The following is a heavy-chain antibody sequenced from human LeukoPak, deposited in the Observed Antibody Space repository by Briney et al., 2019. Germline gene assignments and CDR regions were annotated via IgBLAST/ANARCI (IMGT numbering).Heavy chain of an antibody. J-gene: IGHJ4*02. CDR2: VIPIFGTA. V-gene: IGHV1-69*05. Sequence: SVKVSCKASGGTFSSYAISWVRQAPGQGLEWMGRVIPIFGTANYAQKFQGRVTITTDESTSTAYMELSSLRSEDTAVYYCASWDSSGYYFRYWGQGTLVTVSS. CDR3: ASWDSSGYYFRY. CDR1: GGTFSSYA. D-gene: IGHD3-22*01.